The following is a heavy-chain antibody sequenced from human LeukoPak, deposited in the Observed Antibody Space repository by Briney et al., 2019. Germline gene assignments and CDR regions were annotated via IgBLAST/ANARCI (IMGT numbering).Heavy chain of an antibody. V-gene: IGHV1-69*13. D-gene: IGHD4-23*01. CDR1: GGTFSSYA. J-gene: IGHJ6*02. Sequence: SVKVSCKASGGTFSSYAISWVRQAPGQGLEWMGGIIPIFGTANYAQKFQGRVTITADESTSTAYMELSSLRSEDTAVYYCARGVKVVTPNYYYYGMNVWGQGTTVTVSS. CDR3: ARGVKVVTPNYYYYGMNV. CDR2: IIPIFGTA.